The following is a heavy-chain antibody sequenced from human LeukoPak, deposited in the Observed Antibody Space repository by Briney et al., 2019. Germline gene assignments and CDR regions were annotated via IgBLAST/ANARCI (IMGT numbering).Heavy chain of an antibody. D-gene: IGHD2-21*02. CDR3: ARVPPTYCGGDCYSVAADY. CDR1: GGSFSGYY. V-gene: IGHV4-34*01. Sequence: SETLSLTCAVYGGSFSGYYWSWIRQPPGKGLEWIGEINHSGSTNYNPSLKSRVTISVDTSKNQFSLKLSSVTAADTAVYYCARVPPTYCGGDCYSVAADYWGQGTLVTVSS. J-gene: IGHJ4*02. CDR2: INHSGST.